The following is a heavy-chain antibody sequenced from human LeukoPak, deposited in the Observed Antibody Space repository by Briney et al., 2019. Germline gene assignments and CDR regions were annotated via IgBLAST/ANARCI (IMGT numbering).Heavy chain of an antibody. D-gene: IGHD6-19*01. Sequence: SETLSLTCTVSGGSISSSSYYWGWIRQPPGKGLEWIGSIYYSGSTYYNPSLKSRVTISVDTSKNQFSLKLSSVTAADTAVYYCARTRYSSGWYADYWGQGTLVTVSP. CDR3: ARTRYSSGWYADY. J-gene: IGHJ4*02. V-gene: IGHV4-39*01. CDR1: GGSISSSSYY. CDR2: IYYSGST.